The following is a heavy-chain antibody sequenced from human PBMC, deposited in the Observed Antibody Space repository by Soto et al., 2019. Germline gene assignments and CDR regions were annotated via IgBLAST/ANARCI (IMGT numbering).Heavy chain of an antibody. J-gene: IGHJ4*02. CDR1: GYTFTSYG. V-gene: IGHV1-18*01. D-gene: IGHD3-10*01. CDR3: AREMVRGVGSDY. CDR2: ISTYTGNT. Sequence: QVQLVQSGAEVKKPGASVKVSCKASGYTFTSYGISWVRQAPGQGIERMGWISTYTGNTKYAQKLQGRVTMTTDTSTSTAYMELRSLRSDDTAVFYCAREMVRGVGSDYWGQGTLVTVSS.